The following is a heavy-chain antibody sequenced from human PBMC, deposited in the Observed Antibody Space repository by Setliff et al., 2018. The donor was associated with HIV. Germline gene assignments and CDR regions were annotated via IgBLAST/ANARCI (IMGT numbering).Heavy chain of an antibody. CDR3: ARDLPELTGRSFDP. J-gene: IGHJ5*02. CDR1: GGSISGYF. V-gene: IGHV4-4*07. D-gene: IGHD7-27*01. Sequence: SETLSLTCNVSGGSISGYFWTWIRQPAGKGLEWIGRIYTSGSTNYNPSLKSRLSMSIDTSKNHFSLRLTSVTAADTAVYYCARDLPELTGRSFDPWGQGIQVTVLL. CDR2: IYTSGST.